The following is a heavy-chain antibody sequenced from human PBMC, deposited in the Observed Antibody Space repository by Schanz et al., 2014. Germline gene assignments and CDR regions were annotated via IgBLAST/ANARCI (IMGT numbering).Heavy chain of an antibody. D-gene: IGHD1-1*01. CDR3: ASGTDWNLLY. V-gene: IGHV3-66*01. Sequence: EVQLLESGGGLVQPGGSLRLSCAVSGFTVSSNHMSWVRQAPGKGLEWVSVIYSGIGAYYADSVKDRFTVSRDNSKNTLYLQMNSLRAEDTSVYYCASGTDWNLLYWGQGALVTVSS. CDR1: GFTVSSNH. CDR2: IYSGIGA. J-gene: IGHJ4*02.